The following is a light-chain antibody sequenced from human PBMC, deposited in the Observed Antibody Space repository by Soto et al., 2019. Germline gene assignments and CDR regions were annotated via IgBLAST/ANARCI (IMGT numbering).Light chain of an antibody. CDR1: GSNIGAGHV. J-gene: IGLJ2*01. Sequence: QSVLTQPPSVSGAPRQRVTISCTGSGSNIGAGHVVHWYQQFPGRAPNLLIYGSSNRPSGVPDRFSGSKSGTSASLAITGLQAEDEADYYCQSYDNGLSASVFGGGTKLTVL. V-gene: IGLV1-40*01. CDR2: GSS. CDR3: QSYDNGLSASV.